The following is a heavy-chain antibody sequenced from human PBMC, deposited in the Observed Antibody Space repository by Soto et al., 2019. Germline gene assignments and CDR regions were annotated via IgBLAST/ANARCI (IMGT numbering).Heavy chain of an antibody. CDR2: LYPGDSDN. J-gene: IGHJ2*01. CDR1: VYIFNSYW. V-gene: IGHV5-51*01. CDR3: ASTYYYDGRGYYTHYYWYIDL. Sequence: PRESLKISCNVSVYIFNSYWLGWVRQMPGKGLEWMGILYPGDSDNRYSPSFQGQVTISADKSISTAYLQWSSLKASDTAMYYCASTYYYDGRGYYTHYYWYIDLWGRGTLVTVCS. D-gene: IGHD3-22*01.